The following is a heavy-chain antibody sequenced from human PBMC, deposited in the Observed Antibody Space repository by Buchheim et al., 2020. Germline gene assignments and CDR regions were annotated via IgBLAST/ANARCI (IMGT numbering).Heavy chain of an antibody. Sequence: DVQLVQSGGGLVQPGGSLRLPCAASGFTFSRDWMSWVRQAPGKGPEWVASIKEDGSEKYYVDSVEGRFTISRDNAKNSLYLQMNSLRAEDTAVYFCAREYDWGQGTL. CDR2: IKEDGSEK. CDR1: GFTFSRDW. CDR3: AREYD. V-gene: IGHV3-7*01. J-gene: IGHJ4*02.